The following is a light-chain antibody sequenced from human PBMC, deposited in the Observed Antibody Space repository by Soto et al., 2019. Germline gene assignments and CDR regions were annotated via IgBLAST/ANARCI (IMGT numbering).Light chain of an antibody. CDR2: DAS. V-gene: IGKV1-5*01. J-gene: IGKJ1*01. CDR1: QSISSW. CDR3: QPYNSYSWT. Sequence: DIQMTQSPSTLSASVGDRVTITCRASQSISSWLAWYQQKPGKAPKLLIYDASSLESGVPSRFSGSGSGTEFTLTISSLQPDDFATYYCQPYNSYSWTFGQGAKVDI.